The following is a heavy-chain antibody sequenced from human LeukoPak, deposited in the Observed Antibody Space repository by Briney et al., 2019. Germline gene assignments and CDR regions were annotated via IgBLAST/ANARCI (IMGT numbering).Heavy chain of an antibody. V-gene: IGHV3-23*01. D-gene: IGHD6-13*01. Sequence: GGSLRLSCAASGFIFSSYGMHWVRQAPGQGLEWVSAISGSGGSTYYADSVKGRFTISRDNSKNTLSLQMNSLRAEDTAVYYCAHISSSWPDYWGQGTLVTVCS. CDR3: AHISSSWPDY. CDR1: GFIFSSYG. CDR2: ISGSGGST. J-gene: IGHJ4*02.